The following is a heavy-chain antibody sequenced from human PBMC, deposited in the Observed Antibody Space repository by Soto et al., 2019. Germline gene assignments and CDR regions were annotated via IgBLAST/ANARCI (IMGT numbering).Heavy chain of an antibody. Sequence: SVKVSCKASGGTFTNYAFSRVRQAPGQGLEWMGGIIPVFGTPDYAQKFQGRVTITADESTRTASMELSSLRSDDTAVYYCARERSVGYCITTTCPKPFYYYAMDVWGQGTTVTVSS. V-gene: IGHV1-69*13. D-gene: IGHD2-2*01. J-gene: IGHJ6*02. CDR1: GGTFTNYA. CDR3: ARERSVGYCITTTCPKPFYYYAMDV. CDR2: IIPVFGTP.